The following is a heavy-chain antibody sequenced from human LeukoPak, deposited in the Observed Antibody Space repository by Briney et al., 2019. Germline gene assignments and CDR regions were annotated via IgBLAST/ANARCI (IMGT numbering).Heavy chain of an antibody. CDR2: ISYDGSNE. CDR3: ARSSRWLQLGGDY. D-gene: IGHD5-24*01. CDR1: GFTFSTYA. J-gene: IGHJ4*02. Sequence: GRSLRLSCAASGFTFSTYAMHWVRQAPGKGLEWVAVISYDGSNEYYADSVKGRFTISRDNSKNTLYLQMNSLRAEDTAVYYCARSSRWLQLGGDYWGQGTLVTVS. V-gene: IGHV3-30*01.